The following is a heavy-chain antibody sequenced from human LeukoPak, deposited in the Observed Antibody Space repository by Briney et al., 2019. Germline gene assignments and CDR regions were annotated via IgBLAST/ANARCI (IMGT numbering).Heavy chain of an antibody. Sequence: PGGSLRLSCAASGFTFSSYAMSWVRQAPGKGLEWVSAISGSGGSAYYADSVKGRFTIFRDNSKNTLYLQMNSLRAEDTAVYYCAKDSPLYYGSGSYTYWGQGTLVTVSS. J-gene: IGHJ4*02. D-gene: IGHD3-10*01. CDR3: AKDSPLYYGSGSYTY. CDR1: GFTFSSYA. CDR2: ISGSGGSA. V-gene: IGHV3-23*01.